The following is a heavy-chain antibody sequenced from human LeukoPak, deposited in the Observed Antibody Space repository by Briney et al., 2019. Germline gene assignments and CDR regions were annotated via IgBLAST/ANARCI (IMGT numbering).Heavy chain of an antibody. V-gene: IGHV3-48*04. CDR3: ARSSRYYYYGMDV. CDR1: GFTFSSYS. Sequence: GGSLRLSCEASGFTFSSYSMNWVRQAPGKGLEWVSYISSSSSTIYYADSVKGRFTISRDNAKNSLYLQMNSLRAEDTAVYYCARSSRYYYYGMDVWGQGTTVTVSS. J-gene: IGHJ6*02. CDR2: ISSSSSTI.